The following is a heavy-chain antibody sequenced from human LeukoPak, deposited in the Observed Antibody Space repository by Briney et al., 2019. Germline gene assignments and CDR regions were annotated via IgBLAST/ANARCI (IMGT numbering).Heavy chain of an antibody. CDR2: ISSSGSTI. J-gene: IGHJ6*03. Sequence: PGGSLRLSCAASGFTFRTYWMSWVRQAPGKGLEWVSYISSSGSTIYYADSVKGRFTISRDNAKNSLYLQMNSLRAEDTAVYYCARDPSSWYYYYMDVWGEGTTVTVSS. D-gene: IGHD6-13*01. V-gene: IGHV3-48*01. CDR1: GFTFRTYW. CDR3: ARDPSSWYYYYMDV.